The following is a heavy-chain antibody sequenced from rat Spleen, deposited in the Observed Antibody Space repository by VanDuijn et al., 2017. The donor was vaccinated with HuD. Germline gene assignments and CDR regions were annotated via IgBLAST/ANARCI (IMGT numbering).Heavy chain of an antibody. V-gene: IGHV2S12*01. D-gene: IGHD1-7*01. Sequence: QVQLKETGPGLVQPTQTLSITCTVSGFSLTSYYMQWVCQTPGKGLEWIAEMSSSGTTYFNSALKSRLSISRDTSKSQVFLKMNSLQTEDTAIYFCSGEWYFGSSTYWGQGTLVTVSS. CDR1: GFSLTSYY. CDR2: MSSSGTT. CDR3: SGEWYFGSSTY. J-gene: IGHJ3*01.